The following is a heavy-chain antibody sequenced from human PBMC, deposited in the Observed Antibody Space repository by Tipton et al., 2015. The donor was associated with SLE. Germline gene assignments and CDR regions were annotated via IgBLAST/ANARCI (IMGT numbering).Heavy chain of an antibody. CDR2: IYHSGST. Sequence: TLSLTCTVSGGSISSGYYWGWIRQPPGKGLEWIGSIYHSGSTNYNPSLKSRVTISVDTSKNQFSLKLSSVTAADTAVYYCAREGSSSFDYWGQGTLVTVSS. CDR3: AREGSSSFDY. V-gene: IGHV4-38-2*02. CDR1: GGSISSGYY. D-gene: IGHD6-13*01. J-gene: IGHJ4*02.